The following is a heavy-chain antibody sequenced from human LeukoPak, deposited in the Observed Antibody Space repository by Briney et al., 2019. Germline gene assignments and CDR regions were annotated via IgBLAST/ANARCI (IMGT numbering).Heavy chain of an antibody. CDR3: ARRPRYDFWSGYYPKFDP. Sequence: SETLSLTCAVYGGSFSGYYWSWIRQPPGKGLEWIGEINHSGNTNYNPSLKSRVTISVDTSKNQFSLKLSSVTAADTAVYYCARRPRYDFWSGYYPKFDPWGQGTLVTVSS. CDR1: GGSFSGYY. D-gene: IGHD3-3*01. CDR2: INHSGNT. J-gene: IGHJ5*02. V-gene: IGHV4-34*01.